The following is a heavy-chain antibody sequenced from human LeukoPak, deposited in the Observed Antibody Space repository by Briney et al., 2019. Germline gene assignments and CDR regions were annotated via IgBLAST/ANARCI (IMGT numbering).Heavy chain of an antibody. J-gene: IGHJ6*03. V-gene: IGHV1-8*01. CDR2: MNPNSGNT. CDR1: GYTFTSYD. Sequence: ASVKVSCKASGYTFTSYDINWVRQATGQGLEWMGWMNPNSGNTGYAQKFQGRVTMTRNTSISTAYMELSSLRSEDTAVYYCARVHLYSSSSCLYYYYMDVWGKGTTVTVSS. CDR3: ARVHLYSSSSCLYYYYMDV. D-gene: IGHD6-6*01.